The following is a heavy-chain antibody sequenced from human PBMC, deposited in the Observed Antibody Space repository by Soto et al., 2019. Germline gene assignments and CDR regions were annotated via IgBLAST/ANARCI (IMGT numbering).Heavy chain of an antibody. J-gene: IGHJ4*02. CDR2: INPHNGKT. V-gene: IGHV1-18*01. Sequence: VQLVQSGVEVKKPGASGKVSCEASGYTFTSYKISWLRQAPGQGLEWMGWINPHNGKTDYAQKVQDRVTMTPDTSTSTAYMELRSVRSDDTAMYYCARLYSDGSGFYYRELDYWGQGTLVTVSS. CDR3: ARLYSDGSGFYYRELDY. CDR1: GYTFTSYK. D-gene: IGHD3-22*01.